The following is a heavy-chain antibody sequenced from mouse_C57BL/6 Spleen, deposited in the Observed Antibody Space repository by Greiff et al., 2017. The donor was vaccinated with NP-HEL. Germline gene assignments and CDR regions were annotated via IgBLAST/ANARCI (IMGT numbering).Heavy chain of an antibody. V-gene: IGHV1-50*01. Sequence: VQLQQPGAELVKPGASVKLSCKASGYTFTSYWMQWVKQRPGQGLEWIGEIDPSDSYTNYNQKFKGKATLTVDTSSSTAYMQLSSLTSEDSAVYYCAGYYGSSPAWFAYWGQGTLVTVSA. D-gene: IGHD1-1*01. CDR2: IDPSDSYT. CDR3: AGYYGSSPAWFAY. J-gene: IGHJ3*01. CDR1: GYTFTSYW.